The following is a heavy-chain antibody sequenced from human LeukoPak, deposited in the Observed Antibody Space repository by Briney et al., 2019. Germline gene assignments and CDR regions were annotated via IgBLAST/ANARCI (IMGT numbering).Heavy chain of an antibody. CDR3: ARVEEGYGSGRRGNFYYYYMDV. CDR2: IYYSGST. Sequence: PSETLSLTCTVSGGSISSSSYYWGWIRQPPGKGLEWIGSIYYSGSTYYNPSLKSRVTISVDTSKNQFSLKLSSVTTADTAVYYCARVEEGYGSGRRGNFYYYYMDVWGEGTTVTISS. V-gene: IGHV4-39*07. J-gene: IGHJ6*03. D-gene: IGHD3-10*01. CDR1: GGSISSSSYY.